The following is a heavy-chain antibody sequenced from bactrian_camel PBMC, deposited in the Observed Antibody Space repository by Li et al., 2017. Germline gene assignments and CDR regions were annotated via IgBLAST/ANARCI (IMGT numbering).Heavy chain of an antibody. CDR3: ATAV. CDR1: GFTLSSYG. V-gene: IGHV3S40*01. CDR2: VNAGGGTI. Sequence: LVESGGGLVQPGGSLRLSCAASGFTLSSYGMTWVRQAPGKGLEWVSAVNAGGGTIYYADSVKGRFTISRDNAKSTLYLQMNSLKTEDTAVYYCATAVWGQGTQVTVS. J-gene: IGHJ4*01.